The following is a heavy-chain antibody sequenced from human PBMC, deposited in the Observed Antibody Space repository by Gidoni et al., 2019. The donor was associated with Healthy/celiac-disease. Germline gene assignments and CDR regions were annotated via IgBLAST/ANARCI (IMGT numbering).Heavy chain of an antibody. CDR2: IRTKANSYAT. D-gene: IGHD3-22*01. CDR1: AFTFSCSA. J-gene: IGHJ3*02. CDR3: TSSYYDSSGTENAFDI. V-gene: IGHV3-73*02. Sequence: EVQLVESGGGLVQPGVSLTLSCAASAFTFSCSATHWVRKASGKGLEWVGRIRTKANSYATAYAASVKGRFTISRDDSKNTAYLQMNSLKTEDTAVYYCTSSYYDSSGTENAFDIWGQGTMVTVSS.